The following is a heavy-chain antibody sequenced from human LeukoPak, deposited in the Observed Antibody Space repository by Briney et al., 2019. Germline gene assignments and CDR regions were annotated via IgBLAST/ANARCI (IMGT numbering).Heavy chain of an antibody. CDR1: GGSISSSSYY. J-gene: IGHJ4*02. Sequence: SETLSLTCTVSGGSISSSSYYWGWNRQPPGKGLEWIGSIYYSGSTYYNPSLKSRVTISVDTSKNQFSLKLSSVTAADTAVYYCARVGVGAIRPRSDYFDYWSQGTLVTVSS. D-gene: IGHD1-26*01. CDR3: ARVGVGAIRPRSDYFDY. CDR2: IYYSGST. V-gene: IGHV4-39*07.